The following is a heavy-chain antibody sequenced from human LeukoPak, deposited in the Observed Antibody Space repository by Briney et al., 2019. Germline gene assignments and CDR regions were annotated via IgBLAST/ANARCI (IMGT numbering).Heavy chain of an antibody. D-gene: IGHD5-24*01. CDR3: ARELRWDEN. Sequence: ASVKVCCKASGYTFTKYDFNWVRQSSGQGLEWMGYMNPNSGATGYAQKFQGRVTMTWDTSINTAYMELGSLTSEDTAMYYCARELRWDENWGQGTLVTVSS. CDR2: MNPNSGAT. CDR1: GYTFTKYD. J-gene: IGHJ4*02. V-gene: IGHV1-8*01.